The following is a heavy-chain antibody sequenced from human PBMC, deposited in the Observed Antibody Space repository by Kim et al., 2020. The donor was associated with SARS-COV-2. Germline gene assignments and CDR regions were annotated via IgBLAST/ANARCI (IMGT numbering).Heavy chain of an antibody. Sequence: SETLSLTCTVSGGSISSSSYYWGWIRQPPGKGLEWIGSIYDSGSTYYNPSLKSRVTISVDTSKNQFSLKLSFVTAADAAVYYCARSSLRAVAGIYVYWGQGTLVTVSS. V-gene: IGHV4-39*01. CDR3: ARSSLRAVAGIYVY. CDR1: GGSISSSSYY. J-gene: IGHJ4*02. CDR2: IYDSGST. D-gene: IGHD6-19*01.